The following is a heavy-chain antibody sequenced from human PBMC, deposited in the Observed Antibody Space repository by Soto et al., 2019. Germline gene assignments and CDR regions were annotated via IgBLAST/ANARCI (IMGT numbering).Heavy chain of an antibody. V-gene: IGHV1-18*01. Sequence: QVQLVQSGGEVKKPGASVKVSCKASAYTFTNYGISWVRQAPGQGLEWMGWISAYNGNINYAQKFRGRVTMTTDTSTSSAYLEVRCLRSDDTAVYYCARIGSSGNLREFDAWGQGTLFTVAS. D-gene: IGHD6-13*01. CDR1: AYTFTNYG. CDR3: ARIGSSGNLREFDA. J-gene: IGHJ4*02. CDR2: ISAYNGNI.